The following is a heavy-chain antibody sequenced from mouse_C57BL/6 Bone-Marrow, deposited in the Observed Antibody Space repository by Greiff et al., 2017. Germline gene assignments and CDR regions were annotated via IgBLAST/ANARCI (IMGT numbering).Heavy chain of an antibody. Sequence: VQLQQSGAELVRPGASVKLSCTASGFNIKDDYMHWVKQRPEQGLEWIGWIDPENGDTEYASKFQGKATITADTSSNSAYLQHSSLTSEDTAVYYSTPLYYYGSSYDYWGQGTTLTVSS. CDR3: TPLYYYGSSYDY. D-gene: IGHD1-1*01. CDR2: IDPENGDT. J-gene: IGHJ2*01. V-gene: IGHV14-4*01. CDR1: GFNIKDDY.